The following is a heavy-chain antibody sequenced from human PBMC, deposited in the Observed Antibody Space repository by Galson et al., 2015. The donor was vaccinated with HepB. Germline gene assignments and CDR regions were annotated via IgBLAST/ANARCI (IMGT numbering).Heavy chain of an antibody. CDR2: ISYDGSNK. Sequence: SLRLSCAASGFTFSSYAMHWVRQAPGKGLEWVAVISYDGSNKYYADSVKGRFTISRDNSKNTLYLQMNSLRAEDTAVYYCARDDYDYVWGSYRRPRGGLFDYWGQGTLVTVSS. D-gene: IGHD3-16*02. V-gene: IGHV3-30*04. CDR1: GFTFSSYA. CDR3: ARDDYDYVWGSYRRPRGGLFDY. J-gene: IGHJ4*02.